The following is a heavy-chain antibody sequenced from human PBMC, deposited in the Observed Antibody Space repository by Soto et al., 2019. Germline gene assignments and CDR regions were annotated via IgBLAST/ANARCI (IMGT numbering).Heavy chain of an antibody. CDR1: GGSISSGGYY. D-gene: IGHD5-18*01. Sequence: PSETLSLTCTVSGGSISSGGYYWSWIRQHPGKGLEWIGYIYYSGSTYYNPSLKSRVTISVDTSKNQFSLKLSSVTAADTAVYYCARDSRVRGYSYGYGSWFDPWCQGTLVTVSS. CDR2: IYYSGST. J-gene: IGHJ5*02. V-gene: IGHV4-31*03. CDR3: ARDSRVRGYSYGYGSWFDP.